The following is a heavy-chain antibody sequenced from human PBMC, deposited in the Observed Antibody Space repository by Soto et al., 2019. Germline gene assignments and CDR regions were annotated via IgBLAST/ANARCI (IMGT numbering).Heavy chain of an antibody. V-gene: IGHV1-8*01. J-gene: IGHJ6*02. CDR1: GYTFTSYD. D-gene: IGHD1-7*01. Sequence: ASVKVSCKASGYTFTSYDINWVRQATGQGLEWMGWMNPNSGNTGYAQKFQGRVTMTRNTSISTAYMELSSLRSEDTAVYYCASGGELELFYYYYYGMDVWGQGTTCTVSS. CDR3: ASGGELELFYYYYYGMDV. CDR2: MNPNSGNT.